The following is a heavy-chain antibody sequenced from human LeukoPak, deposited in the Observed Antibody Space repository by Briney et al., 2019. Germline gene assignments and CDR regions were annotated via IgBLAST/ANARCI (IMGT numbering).Heavy chain of an antibody. CDR3: ARDGYYDSSGYYLPFDY. CDR1: GYTFTSYG. D-gene: IGHD3-22*01. V-gene: IGHV1-18*01. CDR2: ISAYNGNT. J-gene: IGHJ4*02. Sequence: ASVKVSCKASGYTFTSYGISWVRQAPGQGLEWMGWISAYNGNTNYAQKLQGRVTMTTDTSTSTAYMELRSLRSDDTAVYYCARDGYYDSSGYYLPFDYWGQGTLVTVSS.